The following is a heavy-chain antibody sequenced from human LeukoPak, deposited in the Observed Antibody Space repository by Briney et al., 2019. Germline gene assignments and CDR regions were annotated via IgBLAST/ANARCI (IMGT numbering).Heavy chain of an antibody. V-gene: IGHV3-48*03. J-gene: IGHJ4*02. CDR3: ASRPPHGDFLVFDY. Sequence: PGGSLRLSCAASGFIFSSYEMNWVRQAPGKGLEWVSYISRSSSTIYYADSVKGRFTIYRDNAKNSLYLQMNSLRAEDTAIYYCASRPPHGDFLVFDYWGQGTLVTVSS. CDR1: GFIFSSYE. D-gene: IGHD2-21*01. CDR2: ISRSSSTI.